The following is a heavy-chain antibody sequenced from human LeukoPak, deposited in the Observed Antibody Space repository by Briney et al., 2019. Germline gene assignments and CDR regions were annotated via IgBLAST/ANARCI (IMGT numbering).Heavy chain of an antibody. CDR1: GGSFSGYY. V-gene: IGHV4-34*01. D-gene: IGHD1-7*01. CDR2: INHSGST. CDR3: ARGPPLWNWNSDNFDY. Sequence: SETLSLTCAVYGGSFSGYYWSWIRQPPGKGLEWIGEINHSGSTNYNPFLKSRVTISVDTSKNQFSLKLSSVTAADTAVYYCARGPPLWNWNSDNFDYWGQGTLVTVSS. J-gene: IGHJ4*02.